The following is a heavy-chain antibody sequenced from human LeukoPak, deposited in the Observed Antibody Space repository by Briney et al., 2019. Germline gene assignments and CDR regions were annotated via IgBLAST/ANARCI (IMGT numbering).Heavy chain of an antibody. CDR1: GYTFTSYD. CDR3: ARGPHDCSSTICYAGWVDY. V-gene: IGHV1-8*01. CDR2: MNPNSGNT. Sequence: ASVKVSCKASGYTFTSYDINWVRQATGQGLEWMGWMNPNSGNTGYAQKFQGRVTMTRNTSISTAYMELSSLRSEDTAVYYCARGPHDCSSTICYAGWVDYWGQGTLVTVSS. D-gene: IGHD2-2*01. J-gene: IGHJ4*02.